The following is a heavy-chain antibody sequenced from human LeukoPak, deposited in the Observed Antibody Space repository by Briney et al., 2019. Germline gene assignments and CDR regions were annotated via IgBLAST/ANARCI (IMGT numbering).Heavy chain of an antibody. J-gene: IGHJ4*02. Sequence: ASVKVSCKASGYTFTSYDINWMRQATGQGLEWMGWMNPNSGNTSYAQKFQGRVTMTRNTSISTAYMELSGLRSEDTAVYYCVRGRCSSASYDAPGFEYWGQGTLVTVSS. D-gene: IGHD2-2*01. CDR2: MNPNSGNT. CDR1: GYTFTSYD. V-gene: IGHV1-8*01. CDR3: VRGRCSSASYDAPGFEY.